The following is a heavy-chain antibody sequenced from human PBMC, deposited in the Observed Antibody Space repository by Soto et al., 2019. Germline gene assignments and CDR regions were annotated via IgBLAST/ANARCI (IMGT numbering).Heavy chain of an antibody. J-gene: IGHJ1*01. Sequence: ASVKVSCKASGFSFIDYSILWVRQAPGQSLEWLGWNNAGNGNTKYSHKFQDRVTITSDTSATTTYMELRSLRSEDTAVFYCARSAKKTWLPDFWGQGTLVTVSS. CDR1: GFSFIDYS. CDR3: ARSAKKTWLPDF. V-gene: IGHV1-3*01. D-gene: IGHD5-12*01. CDR2: NNAGNGNT.